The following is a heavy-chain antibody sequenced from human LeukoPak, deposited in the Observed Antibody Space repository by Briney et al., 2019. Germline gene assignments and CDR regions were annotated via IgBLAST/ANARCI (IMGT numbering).Heavy chain of an antibody. Sequence: ETLSLTCTVSGGSISSYYWSWIRQPPGKGLEWIGYIYYSGSTNYKPSLKSRVTISVDTSKNQFSLKLSSVTAADTAVYYCASTYYYDSSGYFVYWGQGTLVTVSS. CDR2: IYYSGST. CDR3: ASTYYYDSSGYFVY. CDR1: GGSISSYY. J-gene: IGHJ4*02. V-gene: IGHV4-59*01. D-gene: IGHD3-22*01.